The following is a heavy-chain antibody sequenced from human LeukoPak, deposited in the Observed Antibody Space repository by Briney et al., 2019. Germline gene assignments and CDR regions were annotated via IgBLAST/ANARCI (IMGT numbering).Heavy chain of an antibody. CDR2: ISGSGGST. V-gene: IGHV3-23*01. CDR1: GFTFSDYA. CDR3: ARSSGYSGYDSQY. D-gene: IGHD5-12*01. J-gene: IGHJ4*02. Sequence: GGSLRLSCAASGFTFSDYAMGWVRQAPGKGLEWVSAISGSGGSTYYADSVKGRFTISRDNSKNTLYLQMNSLRAEDTAVYYCARSSGYSGYDSQYWGQGTLVTVSS.